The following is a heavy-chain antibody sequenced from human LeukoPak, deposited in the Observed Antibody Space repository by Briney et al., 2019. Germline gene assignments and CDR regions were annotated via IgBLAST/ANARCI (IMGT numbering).Heavy chain of an antibody. Sequence: GGSLRPSCAASGFTFSSCGMNWVRQAPGKGLEGVSAITHSGGDTYYADSVKGRFTVSRDNSKNTLFLQMNSLRAEDTAFYFCSKRVPYGTSSVYFDSWGGRTLVSVSS. D-gene: IGHD6-6*01. CDR3: SKRVPYGTSSVYFDS. V-gene: IGHV3-23*01. CDR2: ITHSGGDT. CDR1: GFTFSSCG. J-gene: IGHJ4*02.